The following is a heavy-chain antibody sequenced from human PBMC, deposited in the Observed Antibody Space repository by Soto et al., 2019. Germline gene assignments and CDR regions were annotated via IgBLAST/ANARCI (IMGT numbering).Heavy chain of an antibody. CDR2: IIPIFGTA. J-gene: IGHJ4*02. Sequence: QVQLVQSGAEVKKPGSSVKVSCKASGGTFSSYAISWVRQAPGQGLEWMGGIIPIFGTANYAQKFQGRVTITADESTSTASMELSSLRSEDTAVYYCARNRGPYYYDSSGYYYDFDYWGQGTLVTVSS. CDR1: GGTFSSYA. V-gene: IGHV1-69*12. CDR3: ARNRGPYYYDSSGYYYDFDY. D-gene: IGHD3-22*01.